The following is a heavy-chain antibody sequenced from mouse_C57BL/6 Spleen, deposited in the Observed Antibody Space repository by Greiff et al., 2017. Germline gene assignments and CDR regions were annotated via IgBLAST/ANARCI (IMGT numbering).Heavy chain of an antibody. Sequence: QVHVKQSGAELVKPGASVKLSCKASGYTFTSYWMHWVKQRPGQGLEWIGMIHPNSGSTNYNEKFKSKATLTVDKSSSTAYMQLSSLTSEDSAVYYCAYYDYDVDYWGQGTTRTVSS. J-gene: IGHJ2*01. CDR3: AYYDYDVDY. D-gene: IGHD2-4*01. CDR2: IHPNSGST. V-gene: IGHV1-64*01. CDR1: GYTFTSYW.